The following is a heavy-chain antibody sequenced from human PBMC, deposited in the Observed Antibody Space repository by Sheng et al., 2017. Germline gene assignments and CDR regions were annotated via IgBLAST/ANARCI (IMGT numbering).Heavy chain of an antibody. CDR2: IWEDGSHK. D-gene: IGHD2-15*01. V-gene: IGHV3-33*06. J-gene: IGHJ5*02. Sequence: QVKLEESGGGVVQPGTSLRLSCAASGFTFSNYAMHWVRQTPGKGLEWVAVIWEDGSHKYYADAVKGRFTVSRDNSNNTLFLQMNSLRAEDTAVYYCAKDLTSGAVVVAASWGQGTLGHHLL. CDR1: GFTFSNYA. CDR3: AKDLTSGAVVVAAS.